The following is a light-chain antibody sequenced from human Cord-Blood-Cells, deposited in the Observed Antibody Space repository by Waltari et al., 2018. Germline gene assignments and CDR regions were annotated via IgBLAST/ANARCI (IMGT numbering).Light chain of an antibody. Sequence: DIQLTQSPSFLSASVGDRVTITCRASQGINSYLAWYQQKQGKAPKLLIYAASTLQSGVPSRFSGSGSGTEFTLTISSLQPEDFATYYCQQLNSYPITFGQGTRLEIK. J-gene: IGKJ5*01. CDR2: AAS. CDR3: QQLNSYPIT. V-gene: IGKV1-9*01. CDR1: QGINSY.